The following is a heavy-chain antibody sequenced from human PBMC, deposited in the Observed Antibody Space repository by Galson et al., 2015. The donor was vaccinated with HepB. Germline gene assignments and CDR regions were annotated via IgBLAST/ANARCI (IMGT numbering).Heavy chain of an antibody. V-gene: IGHV3-30*03. Sequence: SLRLSCAASGFTLSSYAIHWVRQAPGKGLEWVTVISYDGRNQNYADSVMGRFTISRDNSKDTVYLQMNSLRAEDTAVYFCASVEITLGRGGLRTRSYFGYWGQGTLVTVSS. J-gene: IGHJ4*02. CDR1: GFTLSSYA. CDR2: ISYDGRNQ. D-gene: IGHD3-10*01. CDR3: ASVEITLGRGGLRTRSYFGY.